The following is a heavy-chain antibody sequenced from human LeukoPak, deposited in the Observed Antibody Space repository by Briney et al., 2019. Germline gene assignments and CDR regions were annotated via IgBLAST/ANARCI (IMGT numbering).Heavy chain of an antibody. V-gene: IGHV4-34*01. CDR3: ARKKDYDFWSGYYNYFDY. J-gene: IGHJ4*02. CDR1: GGSFSGYY. D-gene: IGHD3-3*01. CDR2: INHSGST. Sequence: SETLSHTCAVYGGSFSGYYWSWIRQPPGKGLEWIGEINHSGSTNYNPSLKSRVTISVDTSKNQFSLKLSSVTAADTAVYYCARKKDYDFWSGYYNYFDYWGQGTLVTVSS.